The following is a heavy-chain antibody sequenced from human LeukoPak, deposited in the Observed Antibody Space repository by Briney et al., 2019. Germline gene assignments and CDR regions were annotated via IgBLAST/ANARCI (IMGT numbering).Heavy chain of an antibody. CDR1: GFTFSNYG. CDR2: ISDSGGIA. Sequence: GGSLRLSCAASGFTFSNYGMSWVRQAPGQGLEWVSTISDSGGIAYYADSVKGRFTISRDNSRSTLYLQMNSPRAEDTAEYFWAKDGGGYWGNWFHPRGQGTL. CDR3: AKDGGGYWGNWFHP. V-gene: IGHV3-23*01. D-gene: IGHD3-10*01. J-gene: IGHJ5*02.